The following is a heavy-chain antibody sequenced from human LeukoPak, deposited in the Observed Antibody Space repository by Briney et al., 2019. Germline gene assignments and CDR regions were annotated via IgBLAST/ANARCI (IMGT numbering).Heavy chain of an antibody. V-gene: IGHV3-74*01. D-gene: IGHD1-26*01. J-gene: IGHJ4*02. Sequence: GGSLRLSCAASGFTFSSYWMHWVRQAPGKGLVRVSRINSDGSSTSYADSVKGRFTISRDNAKNTLYLQMNSLRAEDTAVYYCARGPYSGSYYFDYWGQGTLVTVSS. CDR1: GFTFSSYW. CDR2: INSDGSST. CDR3: ARGPYSGSYYFDY.